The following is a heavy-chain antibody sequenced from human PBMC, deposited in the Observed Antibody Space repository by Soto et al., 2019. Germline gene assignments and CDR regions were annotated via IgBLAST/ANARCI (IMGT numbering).Heavy chain of an antibody. D-gene: IGHD3-9*01. Sequence: QVQLQQWGAGLLKPSETLSLTCAVYGGSFSGYYWGWIRQPPGKGLECIGEINHSGSTNYNPSLKSRVTISVDTSKYKLYLKLSSVTAADMAVYYSAKRSASDILSGYWKSSYYLDVWGKGTTVNAFS. J-gene: IGHJ6*03. CDR2: INHSGST. CDR1: GGSFSGYY. CDR3: AKRSASDILSGYWKSSYYLDV. V-gene: IGHV4-34*01.